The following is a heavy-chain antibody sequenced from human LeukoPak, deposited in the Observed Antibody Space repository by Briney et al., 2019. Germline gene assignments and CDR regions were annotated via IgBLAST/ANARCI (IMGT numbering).Heavy chain of an antibody. D-gene: IGHD2/OR15-2a*01. V-gene: IGHV3-53*01. Sequence: GGSLRLSCAASGFVVTANYLAWARQAPGKGLEWVSTISNGGNPFYGDSVKGRSTISRDESTNTFSLQLDSLRVEDMGVYYCALLSGGTFDYWGQGTQVTVAS. CDR3: ALLSGGTFDY. J-gene: IGHJ4*02. CDR1: GFVVTANY. CDR2: ISNGGNP.